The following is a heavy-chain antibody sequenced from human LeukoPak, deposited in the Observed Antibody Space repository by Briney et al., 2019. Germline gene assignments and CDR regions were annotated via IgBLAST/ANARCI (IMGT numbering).Heavy chain of an antibody. CDR1: ECTFYRYK. Sequence: SPVDCECTFYRYKVNCVGQAISKRKEGVSYISSSGTTIYYADFVKGRFTISRDNAKNSLYLQMHSLRAEDTAVYYCARVGVVVAATGNLWFDPWGQGTVVTGSS. CDR2: ISSSGTTI. V-gene: IGHV3-48*03. J-gene: IGHJ5*02. D-gene: IGHD2-15*01. CDR3: ARVGVVVAATGNLWFDP.